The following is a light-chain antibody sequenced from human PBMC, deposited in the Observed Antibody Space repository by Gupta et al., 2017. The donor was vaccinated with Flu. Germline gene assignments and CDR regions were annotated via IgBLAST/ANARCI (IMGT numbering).Light chain of an antibody. J-gene: IGLJ3*02. CDR1: ALLKKY. CDR3: YSTYTSCNPRV. CDR2: EDR. V-gene: IGLV3-10*01. Sequence: AQTAMSTGSGDALLKKYAYWYQQKSFHAPVLIIYEDRKRPSVIPERFSGSSCGTNATLTISGAHGEDEADYYCYSTYTSCNPRVFGGGTNLTVL.